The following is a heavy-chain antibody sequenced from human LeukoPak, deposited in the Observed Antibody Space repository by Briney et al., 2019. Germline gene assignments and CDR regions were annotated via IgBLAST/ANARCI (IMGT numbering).Heavy chain of an antibody. CDR2: ISSSSSTI. J-gene: IGHJ4*02. CDR3: ATRGGYCSSTSCHLYYFDY. CDR1: GSPFSSYS. V-gene: IGHV3-48*01. Sequence: GGSLRLSCAVSGSPFSSYSMNWVRQAPGKGLEWVSYISSSSSTIYYADSVKGRFTISRDNAKNSLYLQMNSLRAEDTAVYYCATRGGYCSSTSCHLYYFDYWGQGTLVTVSS. D-gene: IGHD2-2*01.